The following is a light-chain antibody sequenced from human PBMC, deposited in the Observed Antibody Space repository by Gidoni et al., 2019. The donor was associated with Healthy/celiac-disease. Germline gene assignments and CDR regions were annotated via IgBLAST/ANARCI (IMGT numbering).Light chain of an antibody. V-gene: IGKV3-20*01. J-gene: IGKJ1*01. CDR3: QQYGSSPWT. Sequence: IALTQSPGTLSLSPGERATLSCRSSQSGSSSYLAWYQQKPGQAPRLLIYGASSRATGIPDRFSGSGSGTDFTLTISRLEPEDFAVYYCQQYGSSPWTFGQGTKVEIK. CDR1: QSGSSSY. CDR2: GAS.